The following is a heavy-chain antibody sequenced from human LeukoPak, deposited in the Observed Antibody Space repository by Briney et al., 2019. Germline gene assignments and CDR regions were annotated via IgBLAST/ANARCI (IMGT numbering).Heavy chain of an antibody. CDR2: IKQDGAEK. Sequence: PGGSLRLSCAASGFRFGNYWMTWARHIPGKGLEWVANIKQDGAEKHYAESVEGRFIISRDNAKNSLHLEMDSLKAEDTAVYYCARVGAWDLQRVFEYWGQGTLVTVSS. CDR1: GFRFGNYW. J-gene: IGHJ4*02. V-gene: IGHV3-7*01. D-gene: IGHD1-26*01. CDR3: ARVGAWDLQRVFEY.